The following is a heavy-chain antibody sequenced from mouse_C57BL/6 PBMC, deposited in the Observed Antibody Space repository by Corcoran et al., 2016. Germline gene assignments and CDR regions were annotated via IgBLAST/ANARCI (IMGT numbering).Heavy chain of an antibody. CDR1: GYSITSGYY. V-gene: IGHV3-6*01. D-gene: IGHD2-3*01. Sequence: DVQLQESGPGLVKPSQSLSLTCSVTGYSITSGYYWNWIRQFPGNKLEWMGYISYDGSNNYNPSLKNRISITRDTSKNQFFLKLNSVTTEDTATYYCARDYDGYYVWDYWGQGTTLTVSS. CDR3: ARDYDGYYVWDY. J-gene: IGHJ2*01. CDR2: ISYDGSN.